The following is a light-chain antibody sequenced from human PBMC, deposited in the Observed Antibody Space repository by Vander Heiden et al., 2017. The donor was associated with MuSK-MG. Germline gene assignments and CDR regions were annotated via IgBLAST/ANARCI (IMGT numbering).Light chain of an antibody. CDR2: DVR. Sequence: QSALTQPASVSGSPGQSITISCTGTSNDIGGYDFVSWYQHHPGKAPKLMIYDVRYRPSGVSRRFSGSKSDNTASLTISGLQAEDEADYYCASYTSTTTLFVFGTGTKVTVL. CDR1: SNDIGGYDF. V-gene: IGLV2-14*03. J-gene: IGLJ1*01. CDR3: ASYTSTTTLFV.